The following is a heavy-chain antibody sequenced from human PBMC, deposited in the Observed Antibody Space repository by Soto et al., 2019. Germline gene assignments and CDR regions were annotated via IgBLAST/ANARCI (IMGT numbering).Heavy chain of an antibody. V-gene: IGHV1-18*01. Sequence: ASVKVSCKAPGYTFTSYGISWVRQAPGQGLEWMGWISAYNGNTNYAQKLQGRVTMTTDTSTSTAYMELRSLRSDDTAVYYCERRYYDILSNWFDPWGQGTLVTVSS. D-gene: IGHD3-9*01. CDR1: GYTFTSYG. J-gene: IGHJ5*02. CDR3: ERRYYDILSNWFDP. CDR2: ISAYNGNT.